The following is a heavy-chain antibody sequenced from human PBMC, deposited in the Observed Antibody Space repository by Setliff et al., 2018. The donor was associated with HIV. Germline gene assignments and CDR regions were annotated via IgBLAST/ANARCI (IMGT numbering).Heavy chain of an antibody. D-gene: IGHD2-15*01. J-gene: IGHJ6*02. CDR2: ISASNSYT. Sequence: ASVKVSCKASGYTFSSYGISWVRQAPGQGLEWMGWISASNSYTDYAQKFRDRVTLTTDTSTTTVFMELTGLRSEDTAVYYCAREGLLVTSVGGAYWYHGMDVWGQGTTVTVSS. CDR3: AREGLLVTSVGGAYWYHGMDV. V-gene: IGHV1-18*01. CDR1: GYTFSSYG.